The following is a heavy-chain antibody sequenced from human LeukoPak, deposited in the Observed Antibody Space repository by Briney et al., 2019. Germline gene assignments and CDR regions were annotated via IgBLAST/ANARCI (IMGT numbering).Heavy chain of an antibody. J-gene: IGHJ4*02. CDR1: GFTFSTFD. Sequence: GGSLRLSCAASGFTFSTFDMHWVRQAPGKGLDWVTFIRYDGSNKDYADSVKGRFTISRDNAKNSLYLQMTSLRAEDTAVYYCARDPNSRGYSSSSLGLRYWGQGTLVTVSS. CDR2: IRYDGSNK. D-gene: IGHD6-13*01. V-gene: IGHV3-30*02. CDR3: ARDPNSRGYSSSSLGLRY.